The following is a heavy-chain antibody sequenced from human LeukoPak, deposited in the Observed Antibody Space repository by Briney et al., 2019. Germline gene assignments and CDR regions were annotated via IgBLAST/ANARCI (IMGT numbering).Heavy chain of an antibody. CDR2: VSGPGGST. V-gene: IGHV3-23*01. CDR1: GFTFSNFA. D-gene: IGHD3-10*01. Sequence: GGSLRLSCAVSGFTFSNFAMTWVRQAPGKGLDWVSAVSGPGGSTYYADSVKGRFTISRDNSKNTVYLNMNSLRAEDTAVYYCARADSYGSGNYYGMEYWGQGALVTVSS. J-gene: IGHJ4*02. CDR3: ARADSYGSGNYYGMEY.